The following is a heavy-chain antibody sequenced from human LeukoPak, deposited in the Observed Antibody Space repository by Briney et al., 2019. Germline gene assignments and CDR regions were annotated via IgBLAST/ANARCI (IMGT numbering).Heavy chain of an antibody. CDR2: VFYSGST. J-gene: IGHJ4*02. D-gene: IGHD3-10*01. Sequence: SETLSLTCTVSGGSISSSTYYWGWIRQPPGKGLEWIGSVFYSGSTYYTPSLKSRVTISVATSEIQFSLKLSSVTAADTAIYYCARHGGGYYYVSGTYYFDYWGQGSLVTVSS. CDR3: ARHGGGYYYVSGTYYFDY. V-gene: IGHV4-39*01. CDR1: GGSISSSTYY.